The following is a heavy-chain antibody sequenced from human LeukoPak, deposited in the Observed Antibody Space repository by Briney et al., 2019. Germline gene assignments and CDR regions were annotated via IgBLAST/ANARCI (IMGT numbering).Heavy chain of an antibody. CDR2: IGTAGDT. V-gene: IGHV3-13*04. CDR3: ARGSRENWYFDL. Sequence: GGSLRLSCAASGFTFSSYDMHWVCQATGKGLEWVSAIGTAGDTYYPGSVKGRFTISRENAKNSLYLQMNSLRAGDTAVYYCARGSRENWYFDLWGRGTLVTVSS. CDR1: GFTFSSYD. J-gene: IGHJ2*01.